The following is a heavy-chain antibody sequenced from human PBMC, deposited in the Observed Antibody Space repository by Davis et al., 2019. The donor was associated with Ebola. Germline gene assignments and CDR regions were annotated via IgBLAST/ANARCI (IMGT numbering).Heavy chain of an antibody. CDR1: GFTFSSYG. CDR3: ARDSEANSNYYYYYGMDV. Sequence: GESLKISCAASGFTFSSYGMHWVRQAPGKGLEWVAFIRYDGSNKYYADSVKGRFTISRDNSKNTLYLQMNSLRAEDTAVYYCARDSEANSNYYYYYGMDVWGQGTTVTVSS. CDR2: IRYDGSNK. J-gene: IGHJ6*02. D-gene: IGHD4-11*01. V-gene: IGHV3-30*02.